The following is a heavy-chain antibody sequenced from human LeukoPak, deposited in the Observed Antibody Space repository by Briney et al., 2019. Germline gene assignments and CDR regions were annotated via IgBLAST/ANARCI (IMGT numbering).Heavy chain of an antibody. D-gene: IGHD3-22*01. CDR3: AKWSSVLHYYDSSLHFDY. V-gene: IGHV3-30*02. CDR1: GFTFSRYW. CDR2: IRYDGSNK. J-gene: IGHJ4*02. Sequence: PGGSLRLSCAASGFTFSRYWMHWVRQAPGKGLEWVAFIRYDGSNKYYADSVKGRFTISRDNSKNTLYLQMNSLKAEDTAVYYCAKWSSVLHYYDSSLHFDYWGQGTLVTVSS.